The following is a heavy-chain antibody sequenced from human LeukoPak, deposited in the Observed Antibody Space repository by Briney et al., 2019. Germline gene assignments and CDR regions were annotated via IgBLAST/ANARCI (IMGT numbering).Heavy chain of an antibody. J-gene: IGHJ4*02. Sequence: PGASLRLSCAASGFTFSSYAMSWVHQAPGKGLEWVSAISAGGGSTYYADSVKGRFTIARDDSKNTLYLQMNSLRAEDTAIYYCARVDMTMGTPTSFDYWGQGTLATVSS. CDR1: GFTFSSYA. CDR3: ARVDMTMGTPTSFDY. CDR2: ISAGGGST. D-gene: IGHD4/OR15-4a*01. V-gene: IGHV3-23*01.